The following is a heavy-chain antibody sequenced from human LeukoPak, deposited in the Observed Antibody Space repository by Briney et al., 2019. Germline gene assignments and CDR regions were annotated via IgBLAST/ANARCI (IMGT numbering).Heavy chain of an antibody. CDR2: IKQDGSEK. V-gene: IGHV3-7*03. CDR3: AKDVAPQDTAYDFWSGDLGYFDY. D-gene: IGHD3-3*01. CDR1: GFTFSSYW. J-gene: IGHJ4*02. Sequence: GGSLRLSCAASGFTFSSYWMSWVRQAPGKGLEWVANIKQDGSEKYYVDSVKGRFTISRDNAKNSLYLQMNSLRAEDTAVYYCAKDVAPQDTAYDFWSGDLGYFDYWGQGTLVTVSS.